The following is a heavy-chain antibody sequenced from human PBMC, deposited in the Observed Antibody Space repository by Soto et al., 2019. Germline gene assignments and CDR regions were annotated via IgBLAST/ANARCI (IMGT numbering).Heavy chain of an antibody. J-gene: IGHJ6*02. Sequence: AAVKVSYEDSGCTLRELSMPWVRQAPGKGLEWMGGFDPEYGETIYAQKFQDRVTMPEDTSTDPAYMELSSLRSEDTAVYYCATGRGCFFYGMDVWG. CDR3: ATGRGCFFYGMDV. CDR2: FDPEYGET. D-gene: IGHD1-26*01. V-gene: IGHV1-24*01. CDR1: GCTLRELS.